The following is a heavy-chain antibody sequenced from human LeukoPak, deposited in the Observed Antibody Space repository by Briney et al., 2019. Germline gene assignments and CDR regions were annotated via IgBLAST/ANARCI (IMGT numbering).Heavy chain of an antibody. CDR3: ARGGPDLAREYFQY. Sequence: SETLSLTCTVSGGSISTNYWNWIRQPAGKGLEWIGRIYVTGTTYYNPSLKSRLTMSVDASRNQFFLNLSSVTAADTAVYYCARGGPDLAREYFQYWGQGTLITVS. D-gene: IGHD5-12*01. CDR1: GGSISTNY. V-gene: IGHV4-4*07. J-gene: IGHJ1*01. CDR2: IYVTGTT.